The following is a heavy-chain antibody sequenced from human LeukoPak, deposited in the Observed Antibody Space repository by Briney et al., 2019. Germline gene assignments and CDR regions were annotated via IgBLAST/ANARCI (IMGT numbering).Heavy chain of an antibody. CDR2: IDWDDDK. Sequence: SGPTLVNPTQTLTLTCTFSGFSLSTSGMCVSWIRQPPGKALEWLARIDWDDDKYYSTSLKTRLTISKDTSKNQVVLTMTNMDPVDTATYYCARMTTRGHYYDSSGYYYDAFDIWGQGTMVTVSS. D-gene: IGHD3-22*01. CDR3: ARMTTRGHYYDSSGYYYDAFDI. CDR1: GFSLSTSGMC. J-gene: IGHJ3*02. V-gene: IGHV2-70*11.